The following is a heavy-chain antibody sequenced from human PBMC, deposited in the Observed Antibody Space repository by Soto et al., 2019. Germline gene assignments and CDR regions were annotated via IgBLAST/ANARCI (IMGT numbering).Heavy chain of an antibody. V-gene: IGHV3-30-3*01. J-gene: IGHJ6*02. CDR3: AREDFASRPPPYYYYGMDV. CDR2: VSYDGSLK. D-gene: IGHD6-6*01. Sequence: QVQLVESGGGMVQPGRSLTLSCAASGFTFRTSAMHWVRQAPVKGLQWVAFVSYDGSLKYYADSVKRRFTISRDNSNNTVLLQMNNLRPEDTAVYYCAREDFASRPPPYYYYGMDVWGRGTTVTVSS. CDR1: GFTFRTSA.